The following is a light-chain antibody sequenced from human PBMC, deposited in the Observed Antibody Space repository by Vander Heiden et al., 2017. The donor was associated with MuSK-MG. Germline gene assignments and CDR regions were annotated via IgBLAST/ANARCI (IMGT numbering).Light chain of an antibody. CDR3: AAWDDNLNGLV. CDR2: SDN. CDR1: TSNIGSNT. V-gene: IGLV1-44*01. J-gene: IGLJ3*02. Sequence: QSVLTQPPSASGTPGQRVTISCSGTTSNIGSNTVNWYQLVPGTAPELLMNSDNQRPSGVPDRFSASKSGTSASLAISGPQSEDEADYYCAAWDDNLNGLVFGGGTKLTVL.